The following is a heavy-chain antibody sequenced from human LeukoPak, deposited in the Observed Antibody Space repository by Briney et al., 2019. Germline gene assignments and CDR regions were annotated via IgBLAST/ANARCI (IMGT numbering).Heavy chain of an antibody. CDR1: GFTFDDYA. D-gene: IGHD6-19*01. J-gene: IGHJ5*02. CDR2: ISWNSGSI. V-gene: IGHV3-9*01. Sequence: GGSLRLSCAASGFTFDDYAMHWVRQAPGKGLEWVSGISWNSGSIGYADSVKGRFTISRDNAKNSLYLQMNSLRAEDTALYYCAKGDESSGWFSSPWGQGTLVTVSS. CDR3: AKGDESSGWFSSP.